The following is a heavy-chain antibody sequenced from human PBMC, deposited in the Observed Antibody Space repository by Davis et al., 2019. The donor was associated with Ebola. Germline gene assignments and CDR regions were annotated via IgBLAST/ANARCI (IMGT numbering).Heavy chain of an antibody. CDR1: GYTFTSYY. V-gene: IGHV1-69*10. CDR2: IIPIFGIV. Sequence: SVKVSCKASGYTFTSYYMHWVRQAPGQGLEWMGGIIPIFGIVNYAQKFQGRVTITTDKDTKTDYMELSSLRAEDTAVYFCARDFYDSTDYPSRYFDLWGRGTLVTVSS. D-gene: IGHD3-22*01. J-gene: IGHJ2*01. CDR3: ARDFYDSTDYPSRYFDL.